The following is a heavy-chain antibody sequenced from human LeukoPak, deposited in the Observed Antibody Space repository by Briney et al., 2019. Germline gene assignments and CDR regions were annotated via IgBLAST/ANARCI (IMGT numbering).Heavy chain of an antibody. V-gene: IGHV1-8*01. CDR3: ATWSDYSDSGVSQYYFDY. J-gene: IGHJ4*02. Sequence: ASVTVSCKASGYTFTRYDINWVGQATGQGREWMGWMNPNSGNTGYAQKFQGRVTMTRNTSISTAYMERRSLRSEDRAVDYCATWSDYSDSGVSQYYFDYWGQGTLVTVSS. D-gene: IGHD3-22*01. CDR2: MNPNSGNT. CDR1: GYTFTRYD.